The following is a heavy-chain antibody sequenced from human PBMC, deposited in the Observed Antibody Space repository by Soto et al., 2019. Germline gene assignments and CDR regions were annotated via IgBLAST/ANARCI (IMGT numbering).Heavy chain of an antibody. Sequence: GASVKVSCKASGYTFTSYGSSWVRQAPGQGLEWMGWISPYNGNTNYAQKLQGRVTMTTDTSTNTAYMELRSLRSDDTAVYYCARDGRGTAMGFTAAAWFDPWGQGTLVNVS. CDR3: ARDGRGTAMGFTAAAWFDP. D-gene: IGHD5-18*01. CDR2: ISPYNGNT. J-gene: IGHJ5*02. V-gene: IGHV1-18*01. CDR1: GYTFTSYG.